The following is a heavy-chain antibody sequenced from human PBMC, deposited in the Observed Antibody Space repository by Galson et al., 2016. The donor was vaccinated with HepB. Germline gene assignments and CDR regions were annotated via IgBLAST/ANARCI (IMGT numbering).Heavy chain of an antibody. V-gene: IGHV4-59*01. Sequence: ETLSLTCTVSGGSISSFHWAWIRQPPGKGLEWLGYIYDSGSTNYNPSLKSRVIISLDTSKNQFSLKLSSVTAADTAVYYCARDSQRYFYSGARGMDVWGTGTTVTVST. J-gene: IGHJ6*04. CDR1: GGSISSFH. CDR2: IYDSGST. CDR3: ARDSQRYFYSGARGMDV. D-gene: IGHD3-9*01.